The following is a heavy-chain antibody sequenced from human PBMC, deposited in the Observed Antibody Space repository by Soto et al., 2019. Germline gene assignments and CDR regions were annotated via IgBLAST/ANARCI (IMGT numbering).Heavy chain of an antibody. CDR3: ARGRIGDGYNFDY. CDR1: GGSISSGGYS. J-gene: IGHJ4*02. CDR2: IYHSGST. Sequence: QLQLQESGSGLVKPSQTLSLTCAVSGGSISSGGYSWSWIRQPPGKGLEWIGYIYHSGSTYYNPSRKSRVTISVDRSKNQCSRKLSSVTAADTAVYYCARGRIGDGYNFDYWGQGTLVTVSS. V-gene: IGHV4-30-2*01. D-gene: IGHD5-12*01.